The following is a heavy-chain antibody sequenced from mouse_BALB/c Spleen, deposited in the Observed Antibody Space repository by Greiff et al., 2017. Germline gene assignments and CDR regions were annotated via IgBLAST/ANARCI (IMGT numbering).Heavy chain of an antibody. Sequence: EVKLMESGGGLVKPGGSLKLSCAASGFTFSSYAMSWVRQTPEKRLEWVASISSGGSTYYPDSVKGRFTISRDNARNILYLQMSSLRSEDTAMYYCARGRVTTDYYFDYWGQGTTLTVSS. CDR1: GFTFSSYA. D-gene: IGHD1-1*01. V-gene: IGHV5-6-5*01. CDR3: ARGRVTTDYYFDY. CDR2: ISSGGST. J-gene: IGHJ2*01.